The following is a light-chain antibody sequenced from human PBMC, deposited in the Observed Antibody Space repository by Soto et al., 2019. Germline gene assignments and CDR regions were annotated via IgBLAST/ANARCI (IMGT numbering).Light chain of an antibody. Sequence: EIVLTPSPVTLSLSPGERANLSCRASQSVNHYLAWYQQKPGQAPRLLIYGASSRATGIPDRFSGSGSGTEFTLTISSLQPDDFATYYCQQYNNWPRTFGQGTRWIS. V-gene: IGKV3-11*01. CDR2: GAS. J-gene: IGKJ1*01. CDR1: QSVNHY. CDR3: QQYNNWPRT.